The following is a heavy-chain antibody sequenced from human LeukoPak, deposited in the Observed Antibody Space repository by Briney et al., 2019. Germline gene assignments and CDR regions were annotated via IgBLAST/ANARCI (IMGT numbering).Heavy chain of an antibody. D-gene: IGHD3-10*01. CDR1: GGSISSSSYY. V-gene: IGHV4-39*01. CDR2: IYYSGST. Sequence: SETLSLTCTVSGGSISSSSYYWGWIRQPPGKGLEWIGSIYYSGSTYYNPSLKSRVTISVDTSKNQFSLKLSSVTAADTAVYYCAGGHYGSGSYPLDYWGQGTLVTVPS. CDR3: AGGHYGSGSYPLDY. J-gene: IGHJ4*02.